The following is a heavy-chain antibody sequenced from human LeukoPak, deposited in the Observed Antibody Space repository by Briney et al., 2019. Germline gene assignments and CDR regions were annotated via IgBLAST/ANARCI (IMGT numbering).Heavy chain of an antibody. D-gene: IGHD3-10*01. CDR1: GGSISSSNW. Sequence: SETLSLTCAVSGGSISSSNWWSWVRQPPGKGLEWIGEIYHSGSTNYNPSLKSRVTISVDKSKNQFSLKLSSVTAADTAVYYCARAGYYGSGSYFPFDYWGQGTLVTVSS. CDR3: ARAGYYGSGSYFPFDY. J-gene: IGHJ4*02. V-gene: IGHV4-4*02. CDR2: IYHSGST.